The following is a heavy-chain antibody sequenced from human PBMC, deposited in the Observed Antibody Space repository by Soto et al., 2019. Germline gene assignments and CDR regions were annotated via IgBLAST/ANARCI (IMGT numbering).Heavy chain of an antibody. V-gene: IGHV1-24*01. Sequence: ASLKVSCKVSGYTLTELSMHWVRQAPGKGLEWMGGSDPEDGETIYAQKFQGRVTMTEDTSTDTAYMELSSLRSEDTAVYYCVLRGIGVVINRWVDVWGQGTTVTVSS. CDR3: VLRGIGVVINRWVDV. J-gene: IGHJ6*02. D-gene: IGHD3-3*01. CDR1: GYTLTELS. CDR2: SDPEDGET.